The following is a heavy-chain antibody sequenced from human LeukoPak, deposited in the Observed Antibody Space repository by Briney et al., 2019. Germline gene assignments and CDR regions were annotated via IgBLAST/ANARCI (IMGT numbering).Heavy chain of an antibody. CDR1: GGSISSYY. CDR2: IYYSGST. J-gene: IGHJ2*01. V-gene: IGHV4-59*01. CDR3: ARGIFESDWYFDL. D-gene: IGHD3-9*01. Sequence: SETLSLTCTVSGGSISSYYWSWIRQPPGKGLEWIGYIYYSGSTNYNPSLKSRVTISVDTSKNQFSLKLSSVTAADTAVYYCARGIFESDWYFDLWGRGTLVTVSS.